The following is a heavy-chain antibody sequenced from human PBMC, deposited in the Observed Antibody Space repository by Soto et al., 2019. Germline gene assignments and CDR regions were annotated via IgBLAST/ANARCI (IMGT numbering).Heavy chain of an antibody. CDR3: VRGSFGYYGP. D-gene: IGHD3-3*01. V-gene: IGHV3-49*04. J-gene: IGHJ5*02. CDR1: GFSFGDYA. Sequence: GGSLRLSCTTSGFSFGDYAMTWVRQAPGKGLEWVGFIRNPGYGGTTEYATSVKGRFIISRDESMSSAYLQLNSLKVDDSAVYYCVRGSFGYYGPWGQGTLVTVSS. CDR2: IRNPGYGGTT.